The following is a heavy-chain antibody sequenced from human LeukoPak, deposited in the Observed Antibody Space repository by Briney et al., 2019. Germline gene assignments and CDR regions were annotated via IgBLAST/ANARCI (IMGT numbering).Heavy chain of an antibody. Sequence: GASVKVSCKASGGTFSSYDINWVRQATGQGLEWMGWMNPNSGNTGYAQKFQGRVTITRNTSISTAYMELSSLRSEDTAVYYCASSPLPLTSGDYASEAFDIWGQGTMVTVSS. D-gene: IGHD4-17*01. V-gene: IGHV1-8*03. CDR3: ASSPLPLTSGDYASEAFDI. CDR2: MNPNSGNT. J-gene: IGHJ3*02. CDR1: GGTFSSYD.